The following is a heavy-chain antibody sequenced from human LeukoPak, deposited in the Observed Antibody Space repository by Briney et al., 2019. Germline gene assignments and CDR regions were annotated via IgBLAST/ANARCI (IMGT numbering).Heavy chain of an antibody. CDR3: ASQPYGSGSYYFDY. D-gene: IGHD3-10*01. Sequence: SQTLSLTCTVSGGSISSGGYYWSWIRQPPGRGLKGIGSIYYSGSTYYNPSLKSRVTISVDMSKNQSSLKLSSVTAADTAVYYCASQPYGSGSYYFDYWGQGTLVTVSS. V-gene: IGHV4-30-2*03. CDR2: IYYSGST. J-gene: IGHJ4*02. CDR1: GGSISSGGYY.